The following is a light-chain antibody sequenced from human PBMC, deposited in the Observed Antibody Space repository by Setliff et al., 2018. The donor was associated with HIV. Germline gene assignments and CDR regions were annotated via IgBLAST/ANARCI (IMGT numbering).Light chain of an antibody. CDR2: EVS. V-gene: IGLV2-8*01. CDR1: SSDVGSYNL. Sequence: QSVLTQPASVSGSPGQSITISRTGTSSDVGSYNLVSWYQQHPGKAPKLMIYEVSKRPSGVPDRFSGSKSGNTASLTVSGLQAEDEADYYCSSYAGSNNYVFGTGTKVTVL. J-gene: IGLJ1*01. CDR3: SSYAGSNNYV.